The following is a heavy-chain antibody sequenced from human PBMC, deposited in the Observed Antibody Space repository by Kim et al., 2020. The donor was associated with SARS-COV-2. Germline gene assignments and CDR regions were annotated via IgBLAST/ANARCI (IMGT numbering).Heavy chain of an antibody. D-gene: IGHD3-22*01. CDR2: IKQDGSEK. Sequence: GGSLRLSCAASGFTFSSYWMSWVRQAPGKGLEWVANIKQDGSEKYYVDSVKGRFTISRDNAKNSLYLQMNSLRAEDTAVYYCASRSGSPIAEYFQHWGQGTLVTVSS. CDR1: GFTFSSYW. V-gene: IGHV3-7*01. CDR3: ASRSGSPIAEYFQH. J-gene: IGHJ1*01.